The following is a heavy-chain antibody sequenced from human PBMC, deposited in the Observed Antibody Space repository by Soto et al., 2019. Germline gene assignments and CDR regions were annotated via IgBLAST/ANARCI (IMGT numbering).Heavy chain of an antibody. Sequence: PGGSLRLSCAASGFTFSSYAMSWVRQAPGKGLEWVSAISGSGGSTYYADSVKGRFTISRDNSKNTLYLQMNSLRAEDTAVYYCAKIYSGYLREGDRIVNDYWGQGTLVTVSS. CDR2: ISGSGGST. CDR1: GFTFSSYA. J-gene: IGHJ4*02. D-gene: IGHD5-12*01. CDR3: AKIYSGYLREGDRIVNDY. V-gene: IGHV3-23*01.